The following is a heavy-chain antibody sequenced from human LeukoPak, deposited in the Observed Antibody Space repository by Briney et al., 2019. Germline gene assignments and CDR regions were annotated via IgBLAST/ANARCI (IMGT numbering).Heavy chain of an antibody. V-gene: IGHV3-48*01. CDR3: PRVAITMIVLNRAFDM. CDR2: VSSSTSTI. D-gene: IGHD3-22*01. J-gene: IGHJ3*02. CDR1: GFTFSGYS. Sequence: GGSLRLSCAASGFTFSGYSINSVRQSPGNRLKWVSYVSSSTSTIYYADSVKGRLTISRDNAKNSLLLQMNSLRSEDTAVYYCPRVAITMIVLNRAFDMWGQGTMVTVFS.